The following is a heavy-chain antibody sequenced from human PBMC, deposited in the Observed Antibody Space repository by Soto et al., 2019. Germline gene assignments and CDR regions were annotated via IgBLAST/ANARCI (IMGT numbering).Heavy chain of an antibody. Sequence: PGGSLRLSCAASGFTFSSYAMSWVRQAPGKGLEWVSAISGSGGSTYYADSVKGRITISRDNSKNTLYLQMNSLRAEDTAVYYCAKASIAAAGYPDYYYGMDVWGQGTTVTVSS. CDR3: AKASIAAAGYPDYYYGMDV. D-gene: IGHD6-13*01. V-gene: IGHV3-23*01. CDR2: ISGSGGST. CDR1: GFTFSSYA. J-gene: IGHJ6*02.